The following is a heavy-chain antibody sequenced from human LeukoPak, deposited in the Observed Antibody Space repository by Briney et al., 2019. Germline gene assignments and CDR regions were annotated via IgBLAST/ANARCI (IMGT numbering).Heavy chain of an antibody. D-gene: IGHD2-2*01. CDR2: INHSGST. CDR3: ARGLEYQLLSY. Sequence: ASETLSLTCAVYGGSFSGYYWSWIRQPPGKGLEWIGEINHSGSTNYNPSLKSRVTISVDTSKNQFSLKLSSVTAADTAVYYCARGLEYQLLSYWGQGTLVTVSS. CDR1: GGSFSGYY. V-gene: IGHV4-34*01. J-gene: IGHJ4*02.